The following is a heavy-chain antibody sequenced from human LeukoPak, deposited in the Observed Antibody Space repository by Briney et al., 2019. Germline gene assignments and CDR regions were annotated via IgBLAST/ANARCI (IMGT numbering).Heavy chain of an antibody. V-gene: IGHV3-33*01. CDR1: GFPFSTYG. D-gene: IGHD1-26*01. CDR3: ARAVGPFDY. CDR2: IWYDGSIK. Sequence: SGGSLILSCVASGFPFSTYGMHWVRQAPGRGLEWVAVIWYDGSIKYYADSMKGRFTISRDNSKNTLYLQMNSLRVEDTAVYYCARAVGPFDYWGQGTLVTVSS. J-gene: IGHJ4*02.